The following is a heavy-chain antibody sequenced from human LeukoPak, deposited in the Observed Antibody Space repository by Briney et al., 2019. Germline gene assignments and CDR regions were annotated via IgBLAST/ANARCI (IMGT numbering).Heavy chain of an antibody. D-gene: IGHD4-11*01. CDR2: IYSGGST. J-gene: IGHJ4*02. CDR3: ARDRAQDYSNLGY. V-gene: IGHV3-66*01. Sequence: GSLRLSCAASGFTVSSNYMSWVRQAPGKGLEWVSVIYSGGSTYYADSVKGRFTNSRDNSKNTLYLQMNSLRAEDTAVYYCARDRAQDYSNLGYWGQGTLVTVSS. CDR1: GFTVSSNY.